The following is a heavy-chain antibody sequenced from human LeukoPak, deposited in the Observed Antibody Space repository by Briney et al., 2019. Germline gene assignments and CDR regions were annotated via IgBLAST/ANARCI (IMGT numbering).Heavy chain of an antibody. J-gene: IGHJ4*02. Sequence: SETLSLTCAVSGGSISSSNWWSWVRQPPGKGLEWIGEIYHSGSTNYNPSLKSRVTISVDKSKNQFSLKLSSVTAADTAVYYCARDPGGIGSWVYFDYWGQGTLVTVSS. CDR2: IYHSGST. V-gene: IGHV4-4*02. D-gene: IGHD6-13*01. CDR3: ARDPGGIGSWVYFDY. CDR1: GGSISSSNW.